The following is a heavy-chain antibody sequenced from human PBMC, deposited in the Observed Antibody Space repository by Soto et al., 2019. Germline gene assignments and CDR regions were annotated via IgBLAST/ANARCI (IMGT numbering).Heavy chain of an antibody. Sequence: QVQLLQWGAGLLKPSETLSLTCAVYGGSFSGYYWSWIRQPPGKGLEWIGEINHSGSTNYNPSLKSRVTISVDTSKNQFSLKLSSVTAADTAVYYCARAYGGNSGVFDYWGQGTLVTVSS. J-gene: IGHJ4*02. CDR2: INHSGST. CDR3: ARAYGGNSGVFDY. CDR1: GGSFSGYY. D-gene: IGHD4-17*01. V-gene: IGHV4-34*01.